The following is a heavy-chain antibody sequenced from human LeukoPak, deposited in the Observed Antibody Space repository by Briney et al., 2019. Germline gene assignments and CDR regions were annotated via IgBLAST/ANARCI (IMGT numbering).Heavy chain of an antibody. CDR1: GYTFTSYD. CDR3: ARGRGHNWNFHNWFDP. J-gene: IGHJ5*02. D-gene: IGHD1-7*01. V-gene: IGHV1-8*01. CDR2: MNPNSGNT. Sequence: ASVKVSCKASGYTFTSYDINWVRQATGQGLEWMGWMNPNSGNTGYAQKFKGRVTITRNTSISTAYMELSSLRSEDTAVYYCARGRGHNWNFHNWFDPWGQGTLVTVSS.